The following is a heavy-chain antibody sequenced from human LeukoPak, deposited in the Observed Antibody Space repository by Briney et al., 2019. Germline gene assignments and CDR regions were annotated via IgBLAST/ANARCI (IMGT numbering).Heavy chain of an antibody. Sequence: GGSLGLSCAASGFTFSSYAMSWVRQAPGKGLEWVSAVSGSGGSTYYADSVKGRFTISRDNSKNTLYLQMNSLRAEDTAVYYCAKDTAMGGFDYWGQGTLVTVSS. CDR1: GFTFSSYA. V-gene: IGHV3-23*01. CDR3: AKDTAMGGFDY. CDR2: VSGSGGST. D-gene: IGHD5-18*01. J-gene: IGHJ4*02.